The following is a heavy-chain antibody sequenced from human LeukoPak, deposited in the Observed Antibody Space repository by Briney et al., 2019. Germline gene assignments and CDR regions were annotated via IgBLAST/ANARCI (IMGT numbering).Heavy chain of an antibody. CDR2: INSDGGST. CDR3: ARDGGGDCSSTSCYRWFDP. V-gene: IGHV3-74*01. D-gene: IGHD2-2*01. J-gene: IGHJ5*02. CDR1: GFTFSNYW. Sequence: GGSLRLSCAASGFTFSNYWMYWVRQAPEKGLVWVSRINSDGGSTNYADSVKGRFTISRDNAKNTVYLQMNSLRAEDTAVYYCARDGGGDCSSTSCYRWFDPWGQGTLVIVSS.